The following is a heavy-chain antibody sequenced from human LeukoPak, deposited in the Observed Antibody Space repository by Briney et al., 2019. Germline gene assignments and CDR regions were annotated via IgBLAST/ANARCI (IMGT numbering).Heavy chain of an antibody. CDR2: ISGSGGST. V-gene: IGHV3-23*01. CDR3: AKDPDGFNYFDY. Sequence: PGGSLRLSCAASGFTFSSYAMSWVRQAPGKGLEWVSAISGSGGSTYYADSVKGRFTISRDNSKNTLYLQMNSLRAEDAAVYYCAKDPDGFNYFDYWGQGTLVTVSS. J-gene: IGHJ4*02. CDR1: GFTFSSYA. D-gene: IGHD3-10*01.